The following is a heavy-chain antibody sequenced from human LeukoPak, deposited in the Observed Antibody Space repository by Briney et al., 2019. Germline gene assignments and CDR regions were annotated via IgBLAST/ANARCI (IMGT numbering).Heavy chain of an antibody. J-gene: IGHJ3*01. D-gene: IGHD2-15*01. V-gene: IGHV6-1*01. CDR3: ARGRYSGFDL. CDR2: TYYRSKWNN. CDR1: GDSVSTNSVA. Sequence: SQTLLLTCAISGDSVSTNSVAWNWIRQSPSRGLEWLGRTYYRSKWNNDYAVSVKSRITINPDTSKNQFSLQLNSLSPDDTALYYCARGRYSGFDLWGQGTLLSVSS.